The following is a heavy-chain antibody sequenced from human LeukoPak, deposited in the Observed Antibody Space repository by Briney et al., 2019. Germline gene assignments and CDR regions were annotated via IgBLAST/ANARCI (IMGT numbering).Heavy chain of an antibody. CDR1: GYTLTELS. CDR2: FDPEDGET. J-gene: IGHJ4*02. V-gene: IGHV1-24*01. CDR3: ARTGPEWELGDY. Sequence: ASVKVSCKVSGYTLTELSMHWVRQAPGKGLEWMGGFDPEDGETIYAQKLQGRVTMTTDTSTSTAYMELRSLRSDDTAAYYCARTGPEWELGDYWGQGTLVTVSS. D-gene: IGHD1-26*01.